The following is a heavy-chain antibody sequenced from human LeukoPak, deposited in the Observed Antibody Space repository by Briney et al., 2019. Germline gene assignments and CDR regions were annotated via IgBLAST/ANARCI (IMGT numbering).Heavy chain of an antibody. Sequence: GASVKVSCKASGYTFTSYYMHWVRQAPGQGLEWMGIINPSGGSTSYAQKFQGRVTMTRDMSTSTVYMELSSLRPEDTAVYYCARARVEDSYGYTPDAFDIWGQGTMVTVSS. D-gene: IGHD5-18*01. CDR1: GYTFTSYY. J-gene: IGHJ3*02. CDR3: ARARVEDSYGYTPDAFDI. CDR2: INPSGGST. V-gene: IGHV1-46*01.